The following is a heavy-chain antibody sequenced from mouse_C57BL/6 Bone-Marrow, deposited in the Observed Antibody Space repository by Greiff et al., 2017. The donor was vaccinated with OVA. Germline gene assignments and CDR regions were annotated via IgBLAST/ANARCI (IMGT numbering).Heavy chain of an antibody. J-gene: IGHJ3*01. CDR3: ARRGEFYYYGSSSLAY. CDR2: ISSGGSYT. CDR1: GFTFSSYG. D-gene: IGHD1-1*01. Sequence: EVQRVESGGDLVKPGGSLKLSCAASGFTFSSYGMSWVRQTPDKRLEWVATISSGGSYTYYPDSLKGLFTISRDKAKNTLYLQMSSLQSEDTAMYYCARRGEFYYYGSSSLAYWGQGTLVTVSA. V-gene: IGHV5-6*01.